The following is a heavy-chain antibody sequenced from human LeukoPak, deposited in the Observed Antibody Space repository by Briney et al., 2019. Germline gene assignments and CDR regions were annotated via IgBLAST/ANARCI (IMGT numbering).Heavy chain of an antibody. V-gene: IGHV1-8*01. CDR2: MNPNSGNT. J-gene: IGHJ6*03. CDR3: ARERRYSGYDYPYYYMDV. D-gene: IGHD5-12*01. Sequence: ASVKVSCKASGYTFTSYDINWVRQATGQGLEWMGWMNPNSGNTGYAQKFQGRVTMTRNTSISTAYMELSSLRSEDTAVYYCARERRYSGYDYPYYYMDVWGKGTTVTISS. CDR1: GYTFTSYD.